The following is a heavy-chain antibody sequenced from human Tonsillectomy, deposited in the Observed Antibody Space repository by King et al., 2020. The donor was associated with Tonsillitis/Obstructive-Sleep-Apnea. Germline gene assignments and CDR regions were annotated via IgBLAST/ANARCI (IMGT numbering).Heavy chain of an antibody. V-gene: IGHV3-21*01. Sequence: VQLVESGGGLVKPGGSLRLSCAASGFIFSSYSMNWVRQAPGKGLEWVSSISSSSSYIYYADSVKGRFTISRDNAKNSMYLQMNSLRAEDTAVNYCAWGASVVPAAPDAFDIWGQGTMVTVSS. CDR1: GFIFSSYS. CDR2: ISSSSSYI. D-gene: IGHD2-2*01. CDR3: AWGASVVPAAPDAFDI. J-gene: IGHJ3*02.